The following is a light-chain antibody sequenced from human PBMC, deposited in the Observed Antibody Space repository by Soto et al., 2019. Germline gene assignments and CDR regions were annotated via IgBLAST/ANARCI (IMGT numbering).Light chain of an antibody. CDR1: ISDVGGHNF. J-gene: IGLJ1*01. Sequence: QSVLTQPASASGSPGQSVTISCTGTISDVGGHNFVSWYQQHPDKAPKLIIYEVNERPSGVSSRFSGSKSGNTASLTVSGLQPVDEADYHYCSFTCSTPSPNVFGTGTKVTVL. CDR2: EVN. CDR3: CSFTCSTPSPNV. V-gene: IGLV2-23*02.